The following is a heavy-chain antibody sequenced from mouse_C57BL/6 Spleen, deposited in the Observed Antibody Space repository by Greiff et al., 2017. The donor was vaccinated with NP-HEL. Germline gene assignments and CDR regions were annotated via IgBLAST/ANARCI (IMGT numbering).Heavy chain of an antibody. CDR2: IDPETGGT. CDR3: TRGLWLGY. V-gene: IGHV1-15*01. CDR1: GYTFTDYE. D-gene: IGHD2-2*01. Sequence: QVHVKQSGAELVRPGASVTLSCKASGYTFTDYEMHWVKQTPVHGLEWIGAIDPETGGTAYNQKFKGKAILTADKSSSTAYMELRSLTSEDSAVYYCTRGLWLGYWGQGSTLTVSS. J-gene: IGHJ2*01.